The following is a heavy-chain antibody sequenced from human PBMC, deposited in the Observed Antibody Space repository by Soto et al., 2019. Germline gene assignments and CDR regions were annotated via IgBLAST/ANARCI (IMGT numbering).Heavy chain of an antibody. J-gene: IGHJ3*02. CDR1: GGTFSSYA. D-gene: IGHD1-26*01. V-gene: IGHV1-69*06. Sequence: QVQLVQSGAEVKKPGSSVKVSCKASGGTFSSYATSWVRQAPGQGLEWMGGIIPIFGTANYAQKFQGRVTITADKSTSTAYKELSSLRSEDTAVYYCARVRGSWPNDAFDIWGQGTMVTVSS. CDR2: IIPIFGTA. CDR3: ARVRGSWPNDAFDI.